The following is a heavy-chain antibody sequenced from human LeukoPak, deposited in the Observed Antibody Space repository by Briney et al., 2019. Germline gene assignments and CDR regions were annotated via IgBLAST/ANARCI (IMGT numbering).Heavy chain of an antibody. D-gene: IGHD2-2*01. J-gene: IGHJ3*02. Sequence: GGSLRLSCAASGFTFDDYGMSWVRQAPGKGLDWVANIKPDGSEQYYVDSVRGRFTVSRDNAKNSLYLQMNSLSAEDTAVYYCARDNNAAFDIWGLGTMVTVSS. CDR2: IKPDGSEQ. CDR1: GFTFDDYG. CDR3: ARDNNAAFDI. V-gene: IGHV3-7*04.